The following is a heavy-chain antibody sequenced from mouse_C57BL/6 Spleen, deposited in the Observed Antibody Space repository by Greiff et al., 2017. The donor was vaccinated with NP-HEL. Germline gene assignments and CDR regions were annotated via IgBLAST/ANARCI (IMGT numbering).Heavy chain of an antibody. CDR1: GYTFTDYY. V-gene: IGHV1-26*01. D-gene: IGHD1-1*01. CDR3: ARLGGSSYKAWYFDV. J-gene: IGHJ1*03. CDR2: INPNNGGT. Sequence: VQLQQSGPELVKPGASVKISCKASGYTFTDYYMNWVKQSHGKSLEWIGDINPNNGGTSYNQKFKGKATLTVDKSSSTAYMELRSLTSEDSAVYYCARLGGSSYKAWYFDVWGTGTTVTVSS.